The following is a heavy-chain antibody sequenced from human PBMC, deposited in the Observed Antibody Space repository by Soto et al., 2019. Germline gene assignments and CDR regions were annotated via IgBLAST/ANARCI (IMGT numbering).Heavy chain of an antibody. CDR3: ARVTGRTKPIEF. D-gene: IGHD2-21*01. CDR2: VLHTGST. CDR1: GGSFSGYY. Sequence: QVQLQQWGAGLLKPSETLSLTCAVYGGSFSGYYWNWVRQLPGKGLEWIGEVLHTGSTNYNPSLKSRLPISVDTSKNQFSLKLTSVTAADTAVYYCARVTGRTKPIEFWGHGTLVTVSS. J-gene: IGHJ1*01. V-gene: IGHV4-34*12.